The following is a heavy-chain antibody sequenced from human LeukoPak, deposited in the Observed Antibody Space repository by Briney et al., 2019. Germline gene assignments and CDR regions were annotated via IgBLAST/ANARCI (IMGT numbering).Heavy chain of an antibody. D-gene: IGHD2-2*01. J-gene: IGHJ4*02. CDR3: AREADYALLDY. V-gene: IGHV1-2*02. CDR2: INPNSGGT. Sequence: ASVKVSCKASGGTFSSYAISWVRQAPGQGLEWMGWINPNSGGTNYAQKFQGRVTMTRDTSISTAYMELSRLRSDDTAVYYCAREADYALLDYWGQGTLVTVSS. CDR1: GGTFSSYA.